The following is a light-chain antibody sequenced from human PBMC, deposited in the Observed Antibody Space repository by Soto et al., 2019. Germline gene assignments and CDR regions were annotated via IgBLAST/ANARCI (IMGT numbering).Light chain of an antibody. J-gene: IGKJ1*01. CDR3: QQYETWTPRWT. CDR2: GAS. V-gene: IGKV3-15*01. CDR1: QSVSSN. Sequence: EIVMTQSPATLSVSPGERATLSCRASQSVSSNLAWYQQKPGQAPRLLIYGASTRATDIPPRFSGSGFGPEFLLTISSLKSEDIEIYYCQQYETWTPRWTFGRGTKVEIK.